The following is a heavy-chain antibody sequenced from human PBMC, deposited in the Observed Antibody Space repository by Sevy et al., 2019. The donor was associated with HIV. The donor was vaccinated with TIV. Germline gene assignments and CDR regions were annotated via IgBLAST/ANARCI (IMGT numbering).Heavy chain of an antibody. V-gene: IGHV1-8*01. CDR3: ARGRILWLPSGYYGMDV. CDR2: MNPNSGNT. CDR1: GYTFTSYD. J-gene: IGHJ6*02. Sequence: ASVKVSCKASGYTFTSYDINWVRQATGQGLEWMGWMNPNSGNTGYAQKFQGRVTMTRNTSISTAYMELSSLRSEDTAVSYCARGRILWLPSGYYGMDVWGQGTTVTVSS. D-gene: IGHD5-18*01.